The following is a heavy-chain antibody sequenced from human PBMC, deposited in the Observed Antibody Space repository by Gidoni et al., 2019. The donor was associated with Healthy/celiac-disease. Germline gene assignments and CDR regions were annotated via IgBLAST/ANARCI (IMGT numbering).Heavy chain of an antibody. Sequence: QVQLQESGPGLVKPSETLSLTCPVSGCSISSYYWSWIRQPQGKGLDWIGYIYYSGSTNYNPSLKSRVTISVDTSKNQFSLKLSSVTAADTAVYYCAREVRGGKYFDYWGQGTLVTVSS. V-gene: IGHV4-59*01. D-gene: IGHD3-10*01. J-gene: IGHJ4*02. CDR3: AREVRGGKYFDY. CDR2: IYYSGST. CDR1: GCSISSYY.